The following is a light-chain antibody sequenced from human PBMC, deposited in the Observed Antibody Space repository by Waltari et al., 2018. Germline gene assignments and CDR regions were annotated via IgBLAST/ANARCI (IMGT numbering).Light chain of an antibody. CDR3: SSFTTRSTWV. CDR2: DVS. Sequence: QFALTQPSSVSGSPGQSITISCTGTSSDIGTYDYVSWYQQHPGEAPKLILYDVSHRPSGVPNRFSGSKSDNTASLTISGLQAEDESYYYCSSFTTRSTWVFGGGTKLTVL. J-gene: IGLJ3*02. V-gene: IGLV2-14*03. CDR1: SSDIGTYDY.